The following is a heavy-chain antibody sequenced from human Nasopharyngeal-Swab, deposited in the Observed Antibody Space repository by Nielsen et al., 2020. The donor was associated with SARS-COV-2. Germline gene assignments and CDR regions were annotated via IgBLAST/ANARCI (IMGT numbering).Heavy chain of an antibody. CDR1: GGSISSYY. CDR3: ARVDNYYVSSGYRQYYFDY. CDR2: IYTSGST. D-gene: IGHD3-22*01. V-gene: IGHV4-4*07. Sequence: GSLRLSCTVSGGSISSYYWSWIRQPAGKGLEWIGRIYTSGSTNYNPSLKSRVTMSVDTSKNQFSLKLSSVTAADTAVYYCARVDNYYVSSGYRQYYFDYWGQGTLVTVSS. J-gene: IGHJ4*02.